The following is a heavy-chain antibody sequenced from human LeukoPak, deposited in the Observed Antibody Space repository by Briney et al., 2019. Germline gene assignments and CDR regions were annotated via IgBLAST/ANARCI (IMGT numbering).Heavy chain of an antibody. CDR1: GGSFSGYY. D-gene: IGHD5-12*01. CDR3: AAESGYGAFDI. Sequence: SETLSLTCAVYGGSFSGYYWSWIRQPPGKGLEWIGEINHSGSTNYNPSLKSRVTISVDTFKNQFSLKLSSVTAADTAVYYCAAESGYGAFDIWGQGTMVTVSS. V-gene: IGHV4-34*01. J-gene: IGHJ3*02. CDR2: INHSGST.